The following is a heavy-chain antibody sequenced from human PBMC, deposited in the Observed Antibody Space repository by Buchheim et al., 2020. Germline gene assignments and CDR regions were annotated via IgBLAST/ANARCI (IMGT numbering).Heavy chain of an antibody. J-gene: IGHJ6*02. CDR3: TTFLQLWPSDYYYYYGMDV. V-gene: IGHV3-15*01. CDR1: GFTFSNAW. CDR2: IKSKTDGGTT. D-gene: IGHD5-18*01. Sequence: EVQLVESGGGLVKPGGTLRLSCAASGFTFSNAWMSWVRQAPGKGLEWVGRIKSKTDGGTTDYAAPVKGRFTISRDDSKNTLYLQMNSLKTEDTAVYYCTTFLQLWPSDYYYYYGMDVWGQGTT.